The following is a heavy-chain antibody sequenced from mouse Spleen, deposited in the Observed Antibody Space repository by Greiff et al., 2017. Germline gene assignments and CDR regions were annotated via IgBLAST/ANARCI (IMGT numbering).Heavy chain of an antibody. CDR1: GFNIKDTY. D-gene: IGHD1-2*01. V-gene: IGHV14-3*02. Sequence: EVQLQESGAELVKPGASVKLSCTASGFNIKDTYMHWVKQRPEQGLEWIGRIDPANGNTKYDPKFQGKATITADTSSNTAYLQLSSLTSEDTAVYYCARDYGYPMDYWGQGTSVTVSS. CDR3: ARDYGYPMDY. J-gene: IGHJ4*01. CDR2: IDPANGNT.